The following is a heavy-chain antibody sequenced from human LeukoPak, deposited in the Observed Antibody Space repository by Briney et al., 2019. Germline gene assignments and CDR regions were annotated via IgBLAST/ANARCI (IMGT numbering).Heavy chain of an antibody. D-gene: IGHD3-22*01. CDR3: ARGLYDGDY. V-gene: IGHV1-18*01. CDR2: ISVHNGNT. J-gene: IGHJ4*02. Sequence: ASVKVSCKASGYTFTYFGLSWVRQAPAQGLEWLGSISVHNGNTKYAPKFQGRVTITTDTSTSTAYLELRSLRSDDTAVYYCARGLYDGDYWGQGSLVTVSS. CDR1: GYTFTYFG.